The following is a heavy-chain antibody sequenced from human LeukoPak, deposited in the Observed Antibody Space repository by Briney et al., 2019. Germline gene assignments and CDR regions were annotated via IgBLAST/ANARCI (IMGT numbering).Heavy chain of an antibody. V-gene: IGHV3-30*18. CDR1: GFTFSSYG. J-gene: IGHJ4*02. D-gene: IGHD3-10*01. CDR3: AKDERGYFDY. Sequence: GRSLRLSCAASGFTFSSYGMHWVRQAPGKGLEWVAVISYDGSNKYYADSVKGRFTISRDNSKNTLYLQMNSLRAEDTAVYYCAKDERGYFDYWGRGTLVTVSS. CDR2: ISYDGSNK.